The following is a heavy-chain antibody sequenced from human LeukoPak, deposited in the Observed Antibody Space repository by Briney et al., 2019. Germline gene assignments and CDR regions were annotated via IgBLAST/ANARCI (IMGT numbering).Heavy chain of an antibody. D-gene: IGHD2/OR15-2a*01. J-gene: IGHJ2*01. CDR3: AKNFDV. CDR2: VNHNGGT. V-gene: IGHV4-34*01. CDR1: GGSLSGYF. Sequence: SETLSLTCAVYGGSLSGYFWSWIRQPPGKGLEWIAEVNHNGGTNNNPSLKSRVTISVDTSKNQFSLELTSVTAADAAIYYCAKNFDVWGRGTLVTVSS.